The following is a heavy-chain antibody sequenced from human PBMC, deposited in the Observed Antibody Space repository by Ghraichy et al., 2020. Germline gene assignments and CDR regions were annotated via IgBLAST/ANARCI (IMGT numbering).Heavy chain of an antibody. D-gene: IGHD3-22*01. CDR3: ARLLVVRTNYYYYYMDV. CDR2: INHSGST. J-gene: IGHJ6*03. CDR1: GGSFSGYY. Sequence: SETLSLTCAVYGGSFSGYYWSWIRQPPGKGLEWIGEINHSGSTNYNPSLKSRVTISVDTSKNQFSLKLSSVTAADTAVYYCARLLVVRTNYYYYYMDVWGKGTTVTVSS. V-gene: IGHV4-34*01.